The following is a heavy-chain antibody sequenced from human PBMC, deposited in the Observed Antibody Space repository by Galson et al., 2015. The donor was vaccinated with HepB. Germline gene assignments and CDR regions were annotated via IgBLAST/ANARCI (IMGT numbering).Heavy chain of an antibody. CDR2: IKQDGSEK. D-gene: IGHD5-18*01. V-gene: IGHV3-7*03. J-gene: IGHJ4*02. CDR3: ARGILRVDTAPPYSFDY. Sequence: SLRLSCAASGFTFSSYWMSWVRQAPGKGLEWVANIKQDGSEKYYVDSVKGRFTISRDNAKNSLYLQMNSLRAEDTAVYYCARGILRVDTAPPYSFDYWGQGTLVAVSS. CDR1: GFTFSSYW.